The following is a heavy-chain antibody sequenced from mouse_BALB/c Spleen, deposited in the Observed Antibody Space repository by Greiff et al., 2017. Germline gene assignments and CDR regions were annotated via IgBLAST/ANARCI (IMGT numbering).Heavy chain of an antibody. CDR2: IDPANGNT. Sequence: VQLQQSGAELVKPGASVKLSCTASGFNIKDNYMHWVKQRPEQGLEWIGWIDPANGNTKYDPKFQGKATITADTSSNTAYLQLSSLTSEDTAVYYCAYGNWFAYWGQGTLVTVSA. CDR3: AYGNWFAY. CDR1: GFNIKDNY. D-gene: IGHD2-1*01. J-gene: IGHJ3*01. V-gene: IGHV14-3*02.